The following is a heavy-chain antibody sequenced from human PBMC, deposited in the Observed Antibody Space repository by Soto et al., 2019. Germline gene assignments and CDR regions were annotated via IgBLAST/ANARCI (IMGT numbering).Heavy chain of an antibody. J-gene: IGHJ4*02. V-gene: IGHV4-59*01. D-gene: IGHD6-13*01. CDR3: AREQGSSSWSYYFDY. Sequence: SETLSLTCTVSGGSISSYYWSWIRQPPGKGLEWIGYIYYSGSTNYNPSLKSRVTISVDTSKNQFSLKLSSVTAADTAVYYCAREQGSSSWSYYFDYWGQGALVTVSS. CDR2: IYYSGST. CDR1: GGSISSYY.